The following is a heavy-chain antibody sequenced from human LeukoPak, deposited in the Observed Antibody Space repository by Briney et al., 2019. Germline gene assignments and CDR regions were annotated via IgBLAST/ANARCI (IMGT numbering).Heavy chain of an antibody. J-gene: IGHJ4*02. CDR1: GFTFSSYA. Sequence: GGSLRLSCAASGFTFSSYAMHWVRQAPGKGLEWVAVISYDGSNKYYADSVKGRFTISRDNSKNTLYLQMNSLRAEDTAVYYCGRDISGGGADYWGQGTLVTVSS. CDR2: ISYDGSNK. V-gene: IGHV3-30-3*01. CDR3: GRDISGGGADY. D-gene: IGHD3-16*01.